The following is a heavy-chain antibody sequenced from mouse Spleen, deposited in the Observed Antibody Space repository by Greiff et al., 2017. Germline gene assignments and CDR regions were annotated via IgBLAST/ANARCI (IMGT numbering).Heavy chain of an antibody. D-gene: IGHD4-1*01. Sequence: QVQLQQPGAELVRPGTSVKLSCKASGYTFTSYWMHWVKQRPGQGLAWIGVIDPSDSYTNYNQKFKGKATLTVDTSSSTAYMQLSSLTSEDSAVYYCARKAGNYAMDYWGQGTSVTVSS. CDR1: GYTFTSYW. V-gene: IGHV1-59*01. J-gene: IGHJ4*01. CDR2: IDPSDSYT. CDR3: ARKAGNYAMDY.